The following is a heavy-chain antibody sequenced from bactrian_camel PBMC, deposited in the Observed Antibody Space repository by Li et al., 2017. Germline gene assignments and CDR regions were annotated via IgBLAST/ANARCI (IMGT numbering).Heavy chain of an antibody. D-gene: IGHD2*01. Sequence: QVQLVESGGGSAQVGGSLRLSCSASADALMYMAWIRQAPGMEREAVAAIYTGLGRAHYAASVLGRFTISKDNARKTVYLQTNSLQPDDTATYYCAAGLKWCRQGYPTADFRYLGQGTQ. V-gene: IGHV3-3*01. J-gene: IGHJ6*01. CDR2: IYTGLGRA. CDR3: AAGLKWCRQGYPTADFRY. CDR1: ADALMY.